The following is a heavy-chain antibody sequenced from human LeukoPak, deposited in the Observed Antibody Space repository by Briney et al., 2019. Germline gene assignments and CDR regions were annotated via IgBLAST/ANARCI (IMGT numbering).Heavy chain of an antibody. CDR3: ARGAHYGDYNNWFDP. D-gene: IGHD4-17*01. J-gene: IGHJ5*02. V-gene: IGHV3-33*01. Sequence: GRALRPSCAASGFTFSSYGMHWVRQAPGKGLEGVAVIWYDGSNKYYADSVKGRFTISRDNSKNTLYLQMNSLRAEDTAVYYCARGAHYGDYNNWFDPWGQGTLVTVSS. CDR2: IWYDGSNK. CDR1: GFTFSSYG.